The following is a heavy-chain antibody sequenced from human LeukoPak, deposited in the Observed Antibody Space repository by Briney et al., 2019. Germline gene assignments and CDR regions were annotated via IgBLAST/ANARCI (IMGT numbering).Heavy chain of an antibody. CDR3: ARGGSGSLLGFDP. CDR1: GFTVSSNY. Sequence: GGSLRLSCAASGFTVSSNYMSWVRQAPGKGLEWVSVIYSGGSTYYADSVKGRFTISRDNSKNTLYLQMNSLRAEDTAVYYCARGGSGSLLGFDPWGQGTLVTVSS. D-gene: IGHD3-10*01. J-gene: IGHJ5*02. CDR2: IYSGGST. V-gene: IGHV3-53*01.